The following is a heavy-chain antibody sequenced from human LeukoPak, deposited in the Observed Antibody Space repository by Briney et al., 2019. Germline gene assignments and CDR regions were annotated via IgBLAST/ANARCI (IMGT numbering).Heavy chain of an antibody. V-gene: IGHV3-15*01. J-gene: IGHJ4*02. CDR3: TTEYWYFDF. D-gene: IGHD2-15*01. CDR2: IKSKTDGGTT. CDR1: AFTSSNAW. Sequence: GSLRLSCAASAFTSSNAWMSWVRQAPGKRLEWVGRIKSKTDGGTTDYAAPVKGRFTISRDDSKSTLYLQMNSLKTEDTAVYYCTTEYWYFDFWGQGTLVTVSS.